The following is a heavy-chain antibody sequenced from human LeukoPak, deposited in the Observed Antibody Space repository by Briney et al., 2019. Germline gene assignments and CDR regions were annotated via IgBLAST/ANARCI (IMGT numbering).Heavy chain of an antibody. CDR2: IYYSGST. Sequence: TSSETLSITCTVSGGSISSYYWSWIRQPPGKGLEWIGYIYYSGSTNYNPSLKSRVTISVDTSKNQFSLKLSSVTAADTAVYYCARVVRYSSGWYTQFYYYYGMDVWGQGTTVTVSS. CDR1: GGSISSYY. V-gene: IGHV4-59*08. D-gene: IGHD6-19*01. CDR3: ARVVRYSSGWYTQFYYYYGMDV. J-gene: IGHJ6*02.